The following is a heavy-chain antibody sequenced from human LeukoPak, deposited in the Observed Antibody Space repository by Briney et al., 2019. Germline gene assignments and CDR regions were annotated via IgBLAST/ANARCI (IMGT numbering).Heavy chain of an antibody. CDR1: GGSISSGGYY. CDR3: ARDPGQRSWFDP. CDR2: IYYSGST. J-gene: IGHJ5*02. V-gene: IGHV4-31*03. Sequence: SETLSLTCTVSGGSISSGGYYWSWIRQHPGKGLEWIGYIYYSGSTYYNPSLKSRVTISVDTSKNQFSLKLSSVTAADTAVYHCARDPGQRSWFDPWGQGTLVTVSS.